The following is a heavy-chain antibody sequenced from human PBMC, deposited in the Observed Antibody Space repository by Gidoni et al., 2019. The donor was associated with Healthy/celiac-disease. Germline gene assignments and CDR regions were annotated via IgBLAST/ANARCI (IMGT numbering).Heavy chain of an antibody. D-gene: IGHD2-15*01. CDR1: GGTFSSYA. J-gene: IGHJ3*02. V-gene: IGHV1-69*06. Sequence: QVQLVQSGAEVKKPGSSVKVSCKASGGTFSSYAISWVRQAPGQGLEWLGGIIPLFGTAKNAQKCQGRVTSIAEKTTSTEYMGRSRVRDENTAVYYCARDPGGTIPGGIHDAFDIWGQGTMVTVSS. CDR3: ARDPGGTIPGGIHDAFDI. CDR2: IIPLFGTA.